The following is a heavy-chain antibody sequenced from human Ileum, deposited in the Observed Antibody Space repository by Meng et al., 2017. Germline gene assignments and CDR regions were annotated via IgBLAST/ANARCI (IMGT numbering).Heavy chain of an antibody. Sequence: QVQLQEAGPGLAQSPGFLSSSCAVSSGANCWGNWWHWVRQSPGKWRYLIWDIFHCGNTNYNPSLKNRVTSSMDQSKNQLSLELAAVTAADTAVFYCERGSGDIRVCFDYWGQGILVTVSS. J-gene: IGHJ4*02. CDR2: IFHCGNT. CDR3: ERGSGDIRVCFDY. CDR1: SGANCWGNW. D-gene: IGHD5-12*01. V-gene: IGHV4-4*03.